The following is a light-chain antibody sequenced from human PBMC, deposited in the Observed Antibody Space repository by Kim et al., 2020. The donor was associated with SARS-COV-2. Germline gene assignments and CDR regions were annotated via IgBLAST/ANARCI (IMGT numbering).Light chain of an antibody. V-gene: IGKV1-6*01. CDR1: HGIRND. CDR2: SAT. CDR3: RQDYKYPYT. Sequence: STAEENAVTTACLTSHGIRNDFGWLQQKPGKAPKLLIYSATSLRGGGPSRISGRGAGTDFPPTISSLQPEDFATYYCRQDYKYPYTLGQGTRGEI. J-gene: IGKJ2*01.